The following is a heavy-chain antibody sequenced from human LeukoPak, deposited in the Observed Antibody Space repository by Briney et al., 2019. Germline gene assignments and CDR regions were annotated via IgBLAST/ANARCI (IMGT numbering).Heavy chain of an antibody. CDR1: GFTFSSYA. CDR2: ISGSGGST. D-gene: IGHD3-9*01. V-gene: IGHV3-23*01. Sequence: GGSLRLSCAASGFTFSSYAMSWVRQAPGKGLEWVTAISGSGGSTYYADSVKGRFTLSRDNSKNTLYLQMKSMRAEATAVYYCAKAPYYDILTGDWFARWGQGTLVTVYS. J-gene: IGHJ5*02. CDR3: AKAPYYDILTGDWFAR.